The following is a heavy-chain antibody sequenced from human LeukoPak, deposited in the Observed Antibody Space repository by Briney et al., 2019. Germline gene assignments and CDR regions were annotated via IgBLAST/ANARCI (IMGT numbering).Heavy chain of an antibody. Sequence: SETLSLTCTVSGASISSGSYHWSWIRQPAGKGLEWIGRFTTGGSTKYNPSLKSRATISLDNSNNQFSLKLSSVTAADTALYYCARDPVDGYAFFDYWGRGNLVTVSS. CDR3: ARDPVDGYAFFDY. CDR1: GASISSGSYH. CDR2: FTTGGST. V-gene: IGHV4-61*02. D-gene: IGHD5-12*01. J-gene: IGHJ4*02.